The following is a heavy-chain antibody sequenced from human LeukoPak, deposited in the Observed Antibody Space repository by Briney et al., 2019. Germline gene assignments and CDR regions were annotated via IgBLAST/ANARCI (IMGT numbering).Heavy chain of an antibody. CDR1: GFTFDDYA. V-gene: IGHV3-9*01. CDR2: ISWNSGSI. Sequence: GGSLRLSCAASGFTFDDYAMHWVRQAPGKGLEWVSGISWNSGSIGYADSVKGRFTISRDNAKNSLYLQMNSLRAEDTALYYCAKDTSPYYYGSSGFDYWGQGTLVTVSS. J-gene: IGHJ4*02. CDR3: AKDTSPYYYGSSGFDY. D-gene: IGHD3-22*01.